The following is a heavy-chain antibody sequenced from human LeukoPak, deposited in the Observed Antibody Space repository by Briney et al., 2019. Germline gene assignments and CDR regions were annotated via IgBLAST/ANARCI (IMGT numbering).Heavy chain of an antibody. Sequence: GGSLRLSCVASGFTFSTYGMSWVRQAPGKGLEWVSAISGSGGSTYYADSVKGRFTISRDNSKNTLYLQMDSLRAEDTAVYYCARSHDILTGYRPEAFDIWGQGTMVTVSS. CDR3: ARSHDILTGYRPEAFDI. CDR1: GFTFSTYG. D-gene: IGHD3-9*01. CDR2: ISGSGGST. J-gene: IGHJ3*02. V-gene: IGHV3-23*01.